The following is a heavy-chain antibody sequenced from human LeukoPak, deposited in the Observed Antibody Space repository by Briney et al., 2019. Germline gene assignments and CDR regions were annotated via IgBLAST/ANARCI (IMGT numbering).Heavy chain of an antibody. D-gene: IGHD6-13*01. CDR1: SGSFSSYQ. J-gene: IGHJ4*02. CDR3: ARGAESSSWSLDY. Sequence: KTSETLSLTCAVYSGSFSSYQWNWIRQPPGKGLEWIGEISNRGTTNYNPSLKSRVTMSVDTSKNQFSLKLSSVTAADTAVYYCARGAESSSWSLDYWGQGTLVTVSS. CDR2: ISNRGTT. V-gene: IGHV4-34*01.